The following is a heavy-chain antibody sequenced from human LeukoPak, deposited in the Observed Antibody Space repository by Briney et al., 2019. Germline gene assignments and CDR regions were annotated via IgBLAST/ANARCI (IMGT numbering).Heavy chain of an antibody. Sequence: PGGSLRLSCAASGLTFSNHAMGWVRQAPGKGLEWISEISVSGGSTYYADSVKGRFTISRDNSKNTLYLQMNSLRAEDTAVYYCTRGLFDFDYWGQGTLVTVSS. CDR3: TRGLFDFDY. CDR1: GLTFSNHA. CDR2: ISVSGGST. D-gene: IGHD3-10*01. V-gene: IGHV3-23*01. J-gene: IGHJ4*02.